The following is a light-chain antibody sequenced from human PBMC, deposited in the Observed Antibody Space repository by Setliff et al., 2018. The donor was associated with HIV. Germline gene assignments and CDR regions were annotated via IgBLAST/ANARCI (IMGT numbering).Light chain of an antibody. J-gene: IGLJ2*01. CDR1: SSDVGSYNF. CDR3: CSYVGSNTLV. Sequence: SALAQPASVSGSPGQSITISCTGTSSDVGSYNFVSWYQQHPGKAPKLMIYEVIKRPSGVSNRFSGSKSGNTASLTISGLQAEDEADYYCCSYVGSNTLVFGGGTKVTVL. CDR2: EVI. V-gene: IGLV2-23*02.